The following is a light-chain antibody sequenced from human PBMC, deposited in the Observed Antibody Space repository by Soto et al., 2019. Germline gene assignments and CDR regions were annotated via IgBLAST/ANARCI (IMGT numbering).Light chain of an antibody. CDR2: GAS. J-gene: IGKJ1*01. CDR3: QQYGTSPRT. Sequence: ESVLTQSPGTLSLSPGERATLSCTASQSVSNKYLAWYQQKPGQAPRLLIYGASSRATGIPDRFSGSGSGTDFTLTINRLEPEDFAVYYCQQYGTSPRTFGQGTKVDIK. CDR1: QSVSNKY. V-gene: IGKV3-20*01.